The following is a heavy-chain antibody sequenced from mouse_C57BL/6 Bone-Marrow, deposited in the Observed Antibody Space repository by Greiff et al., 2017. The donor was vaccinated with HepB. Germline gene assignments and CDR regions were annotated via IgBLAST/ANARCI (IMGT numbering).Heavy chain of an antibody. V-gene: IGHV5-17*01. J-gene: IGHJ4*01. CDR3: ARWYYGSSYDYYAMDY. D-gene: IGHD1-1*01. CDR2: ISSGSSTI. Sequence: EVQGVESGGGLVKPGGSPKLSCAASGFTFSDYGMHWVRQAPEKGLEWVAYISSGSSTIYYADTVKGRFTISRDNAKNTLFLQMTSLRSEDTAMYYCARWYYGSSYDYYAMDYWGQGTSVTVSS. CDR1: GFTFSDYG.